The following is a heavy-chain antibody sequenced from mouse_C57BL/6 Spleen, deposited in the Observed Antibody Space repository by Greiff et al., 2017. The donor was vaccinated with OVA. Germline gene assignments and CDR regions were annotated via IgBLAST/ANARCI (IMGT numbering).Heavy chain of an antibody. CDR1: GFTFTDYY. Sequence: EVMLVESGGGLVQPGGSLSLSCAASGFTFTDYYMSWVRQPPGKALEWLGFIRNKANGYTTEYSASVKGRFTISRDNSQSILYLQMNALRAEDSATYYCARGDYGSSNWYFDVWGTGTTVTVSS. CDR3: ARGDYGSSNWYFDV. J-gene: IGHJ1*03. D-gene: IGHD1-1*01. CDR2: IRNKANGYTT. V-gene: IGHV7-3*01.